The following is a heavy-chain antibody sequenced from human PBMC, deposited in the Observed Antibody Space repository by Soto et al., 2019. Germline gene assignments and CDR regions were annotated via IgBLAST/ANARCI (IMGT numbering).Heavy chain of an antibody. J-gene: IGHJ4*02. D-gene: IGHD2-15*01. V-gene: IGHV1-8*01. CDR2: VNPDTGNT. CDR1: GYTFVAFD. CDR3: VRQAGGASTPGDDY. Sequence: QVQLVQSGAEVKKPGASVKVSCKASGYTFVAFDIAWVRQASGQGLEWVGWVNPDTGNTAYKRDFQGRLSMTSDTSINTVYMEMCRLTPDDTAMYFCVRQAGGASTPGDDYWGQGTLVTVSP.